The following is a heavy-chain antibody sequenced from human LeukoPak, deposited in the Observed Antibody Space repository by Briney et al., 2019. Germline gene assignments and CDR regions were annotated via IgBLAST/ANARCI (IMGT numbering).Heavy chain of an antibody. J-gene: IGHJ4*02. CDR3: ARGHQVAARPVDY. V-gene: IGHV3-30-3*01. CDR2: ISYDGSNK. CDR1: GFTFSSYA. D-gene: IGHD6-6*01. Sequence: GGSLRLSCAASGFTFSSYAMHWVRQAPGKGLEWVAVISYDGSNKYYADSVKGRFTISRDNAKNSLYLQMNSLRAEDTAVYYCARGHQVAARPVDYWGQGTLVTVSS.